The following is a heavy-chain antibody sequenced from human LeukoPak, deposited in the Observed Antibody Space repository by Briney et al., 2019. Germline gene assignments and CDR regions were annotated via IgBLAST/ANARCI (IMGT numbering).Heavy chain of an antibody. D-gene: IGHD1-26*01. V-gene: IGHV1-46*01. CDR3: ARSVGATTWIDC. J-gene: IGHJ4*02. CDR2: INPSGGST. Sequence: ASVKVSCKASGYTFTSYYMHWVRQAAGQGLEWMGIINPSGGSTSYAQKFQGRVTMTRDTSTRTVYMELSSLRSEDTAGYYCARSVGATTWIDCWGQGNPGHRLL. CDR1: GYTFTSYY.